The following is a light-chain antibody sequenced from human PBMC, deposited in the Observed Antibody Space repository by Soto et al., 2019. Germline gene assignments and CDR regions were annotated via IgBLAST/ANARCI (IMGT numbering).Light chain of an antibody. CDR1: GSDVGDYNY. CDR3: SSYTGSSTFYV. V-gene: IGLV2-14*03. CDR2: DVS. Sequence: QSALTQPASVSGSPGQSITISCTGTGSDVGDYNYVSWYQHHTGKAPRLMIYDVSNRPSGVSNRFSGSKSGNTASLTISVLQAEDEADYYCSSYTGSSTFYVFGSGTKLTVL. J-gene: IGLJ1*01.